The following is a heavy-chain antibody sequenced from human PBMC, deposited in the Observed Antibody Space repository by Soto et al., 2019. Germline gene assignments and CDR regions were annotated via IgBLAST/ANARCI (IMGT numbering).Heavy chain of an antibody. D-gene: IGHD3-22*01. V-gene: IGHV3-9*01. CDR1: GFTFDDYD. CDR3: AASRAYDSSGYSGYYYGMDV. Sequence: EVQLVESGGGLVQPGRSLTLACVASGFTFDDYDMHWVRQRPGRGLEWVSGITWNRDKIGYPDSVKGRFSISRDNPKKSLYLQMNSLRPDDTALYYCAASRAYDSSGYSGYYYGMDVWGQGTTVTVSS. J-gene: IGHJ6*02. CDR2: ITWNRDKI.